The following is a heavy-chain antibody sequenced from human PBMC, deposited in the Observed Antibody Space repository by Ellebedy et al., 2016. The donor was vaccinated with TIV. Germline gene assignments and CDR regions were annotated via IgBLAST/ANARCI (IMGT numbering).Heavy chain of an antibody. J-gene: IGHJ4*02. CDR3: NSPGTNNYKYYDY. D-gene: IGHD4-11*01. V-gene: IGHV3-74*01. Sequence: GGSLRLSXAASGFTFSSYWMHWVRQAPGNGLVWVSRISPNGRDTTYADSVKGRFTISRDNAKNTLYLQMNSLRAEDTAVYYCNSPGTNNYKYYDYWGQGTLVTVSS. CDR2: ISPNGRDT. CDR1: GFTFSSYW.